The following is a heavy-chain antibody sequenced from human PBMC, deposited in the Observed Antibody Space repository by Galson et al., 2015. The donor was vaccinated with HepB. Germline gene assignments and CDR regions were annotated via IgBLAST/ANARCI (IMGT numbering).Heavy chain of an antibody. CDR2: ISGSTGST. CDR3: VSSGGYNYWEDDFDY. J-gene: IGHJ4*02. V-gene: IGHV3-23*01. CDR1: GFIFSNYA. D-gene: IGHD5-24*01. Sequence: SLRLSCAASGFIFSNYAMSWVRQVPGKGLEWVSTISGSTGSTYYADSVKGRLTISRDNSQSTLYLHMNSLRVEDTAVYYCVSSGGYNYWEDDFDYWGQGTLVTVSS.